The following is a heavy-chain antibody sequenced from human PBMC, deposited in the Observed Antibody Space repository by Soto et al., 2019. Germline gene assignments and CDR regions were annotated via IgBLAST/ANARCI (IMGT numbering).Heavy chain of an antibody. CDR2: IWYDGSVK. V-gene: IGHV3-33*01. Sequence: QVQLVESGGGVVQPGRSLRLSCAASGFIFSRHAMHWVRQAPGKGLEWVAQIWYDGSVKNYADSMKGRFTISRDSPKNTLVLQMNSLRVEDTAVYYCARDGQDLAPYAFDIWGQGTLVTVSS. J-gene: IGHJ3*02. CDR1: GFIFSRHA. CDR3: ARDGQDLAPYAFDI.